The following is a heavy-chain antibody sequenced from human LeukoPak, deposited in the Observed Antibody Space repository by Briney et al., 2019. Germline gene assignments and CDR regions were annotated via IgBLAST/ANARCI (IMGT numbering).Heavy chain of an antibody. V-gene: IGHV4-34*01. D-gene: IGHD4-17*01. CDR1: GGSFSGYY. CDR2: INHSVTT. J-gene: IGHJ4*02. Sequence: PSETLSLTCAVYGGSFSGYYWSWIRHPPGKGLEWIGEINHSVTTNYHPSLKSRVTISVDTSKNQFSLKLSSVTAADTAVYYCARGLQKLKTKTTVTTLYYFDYWGQGTLVTVSS. CDR3: ARGLQKLKTKTTVTTLYYFDY.